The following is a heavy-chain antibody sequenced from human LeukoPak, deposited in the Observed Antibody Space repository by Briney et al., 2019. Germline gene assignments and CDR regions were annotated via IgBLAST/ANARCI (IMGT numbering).Heavy chain of an antibody. V-gene: IGHV1-69*13. D-gene: IGHD3-22*01. CDR1: GGTFSTYA. CDR3: ARADSSGYSDFDY. J-gene: IGHJ4*02. CDR2: IIPIFGTA. Sequence: VASVKVSCKASGGTFSTYAISWVRQAPGQGLEWMGGIIPIFGTANYEQKFQGRATITADESTSTAYMELSSLRSEDTAVYYCARADSSGYSDFDYWGQGTLVTVSS.